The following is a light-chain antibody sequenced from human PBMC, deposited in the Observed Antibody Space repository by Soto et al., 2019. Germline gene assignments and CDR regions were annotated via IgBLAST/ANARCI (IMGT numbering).Light chain of an antibody. CDR3: MQALQTPPT. CDR1: QSLLHSNGYNY. Sequence: DIVMTQSPLSLPVTPGEPASISCRSSQSLLHSNGYNYLDWYLQKPGQSPQLLINLGSNRASGVPDRFSGSGSGTDFTLRISRVEAEDVGLYYCMQALQTPPTFGQGTRMEIK. J-gene: IGKJ5*01. CDR2: LGS. V-gene: IGKV2-28*01.